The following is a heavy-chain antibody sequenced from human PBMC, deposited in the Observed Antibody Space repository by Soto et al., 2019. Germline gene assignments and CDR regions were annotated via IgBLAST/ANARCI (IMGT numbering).Heavy chain of an antibody. J-gene: IGHJ6*02. Sequence: EAQLLESGGGLVQPGGSLRLSCAASGFTSSTYPMSWVRQAPGKGLEWVSGISGSGISTYYTDSVKGRFTISRDNSKNTVFLQMNSLRDEDTAVYYCVKPPVITASYYYYDMDVWGQGTTVTVSS. CDR3: VKPPVITASYYYYDMDV. CDR1: GFTSSTYP. D-gene: IGHD4-4*01. V-gene: IGHV3-23*01. CDR2: ISGSGIST.